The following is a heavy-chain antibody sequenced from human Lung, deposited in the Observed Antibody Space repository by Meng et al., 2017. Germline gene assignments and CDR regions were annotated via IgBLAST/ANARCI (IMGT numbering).Heavy chain of an antibody. D-gene: IGHD2-15*01. Sequence: QVQLQQWGAGELKPSETLSLTCAVYVGSFSGYQWNWIRQSPGKGLEWIGDINHKGRTNYNPSLKSRVTISVDTSKNQFSLKLSSVTAADTAVYYCARDQGGAGGYRGQGTLVTVSS. V-gene: IGHV4-34*01. CDR2: INHKGRT. CDR3: ARDQGGAGGY. CDR1: VGSFSGYQ. J-gene: IGHJ4*02.